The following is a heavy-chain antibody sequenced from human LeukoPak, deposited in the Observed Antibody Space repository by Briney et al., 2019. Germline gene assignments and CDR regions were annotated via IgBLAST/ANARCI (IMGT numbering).Heavy chain of an antibody. J-gene: IGHJ4*02. CDR2: IKHDGSEK. CDR3: AREIWLGAYYFDY. Sequence: GGSLRLSCAASGFTFSNYNMNWVRQAPGKGLEWVANIKHDGSEKYQVDSVKGRFTISRDNAKNSLYLQMSGLRAEDTAVYYCAREIWLGAYYFDYWGQGALVSVSS. D-gene: IGHD3-10*01. CDR1: GFTFSNYN. V-gene: IGHV3-7*01.